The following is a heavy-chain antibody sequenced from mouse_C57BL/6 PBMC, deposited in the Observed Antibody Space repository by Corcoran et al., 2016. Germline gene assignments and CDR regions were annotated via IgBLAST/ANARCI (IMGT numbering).Heavy chain of an antibody. CDR2: INPNNGGT. CDR3: ARWGGYYVDY. CDR1: GYTFTDYY. J-gene: IGHJ2*01. Sequence: EVQLQQSGPELVKPGASVKISCKASGYTFTDYYMNWVKQSHGKSLEWIGDINPNNGGTSYNQKFKGKATLTVDKSSSTAYMELRSLTPEDSAVYYCARWGGYYVDYWGQGTTLTVSS. V-gene: IGHV1-26*01. D-gene: IGHD1-1*02.